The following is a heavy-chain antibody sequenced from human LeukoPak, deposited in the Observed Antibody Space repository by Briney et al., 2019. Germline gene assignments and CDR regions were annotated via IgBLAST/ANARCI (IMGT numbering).Heavy chain of an antibody. D-gene: IGHD3-3*01. V-gene: IGHV1-2*02. CDR3: ARDLADFWRGYYPDY. Sequence: ASVKVSCKASGYTFTGYYMHWVRQAPGQGLEWMGWINPNSGGTNYAQKFQGRVTMTRDTSISTAYMELSRLRSDDTAVYYCARDLADFWRGYYPDYWGQGTLVTVSS. J-gene: IGHJ4*02. CDR2: INPNSGGT. CDR1: GYTFTGYY.